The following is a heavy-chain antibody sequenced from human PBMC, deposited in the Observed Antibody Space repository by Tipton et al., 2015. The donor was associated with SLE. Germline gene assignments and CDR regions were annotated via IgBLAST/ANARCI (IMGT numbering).Heavy chain of an antibody. CDR2: IYYSGST. D-gene: IGHD2-15*01. CDR1: GGSISSGGYY. Sequence: TLSLTCTVSGGSISSGGYYWSWIRQHPGKGLEWIGYIYYSGSTYYNPSLKSRITISVDTSKNQFSLKLSSVTAADTAVYYCARDGGGYYFDYWGQGTLVTVSS. CDR3: ARDGGGYYFDY. J-gene: IGHJ4*02. V-gene: IGHV4-31*03.